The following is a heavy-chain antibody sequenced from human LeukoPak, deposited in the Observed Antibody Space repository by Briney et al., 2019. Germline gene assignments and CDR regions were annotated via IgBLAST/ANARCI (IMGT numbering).Heavy chain of an antibody. CDR3: ARDGSWSYYPDNWFDP. CDR1: GYTSTGYY. V-gene: IGHV1-2*02. Sequence: ASVKVSCKASGYTSTGYYMHWVRQAPGQGLEWMGWINPNSGGTNYAQKFQGRVTMTRDTSISTAYMGLSRLRSDDTAVYYCARDGSWSYYPDNWFDPWGQGTLVTVSS. D-gene: IGHD1-26*01. CDR2: INPNSGGT. J-gene: IGHJ5*02.